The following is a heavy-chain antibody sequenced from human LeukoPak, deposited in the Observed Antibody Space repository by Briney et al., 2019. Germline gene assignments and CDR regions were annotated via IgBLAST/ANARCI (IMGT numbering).Heavy chain of an antibody. J-gene: IGHJ4*02. Sequence: PGGSLRLSCAASGFSFSDYSINWVRQAPGKGLEWVSSISPSSSYIHYVDSVKGRFTISRDNAKNSLYLQMNSLRAEDTAVYYCARGRGCSSMSCYPDYWGQGTLVTVSS. CDR2: ISPSSSYI. D-gene: IGHD2-2*01. V-gene: IGHV3-21*01. CDR3: ARGRGCSSMSCYPDY. CDR1: GFSFSDYS.